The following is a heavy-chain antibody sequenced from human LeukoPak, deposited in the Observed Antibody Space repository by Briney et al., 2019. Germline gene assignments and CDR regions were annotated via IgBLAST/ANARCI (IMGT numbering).Heavy chain of an antibody. CDR1: GGSISSSSYY. Sequence: SETLSLTCTVSGGSISSSSYYWGWIRQPPGKGLEWIGSIYHSGSTYYNPSLKSRVTISVDTSKNQFSLKLSSVTAADMAVYYCTRHPWWLAPRNFDYWGQGTLVTVSS. V-gene: IGHV4-39*01. CDR2: IYHSGST. CDR3: TRHPWWLAPRNFDY. J-gene: IGHJ4*02. D-gene: IGHD5-12*01.